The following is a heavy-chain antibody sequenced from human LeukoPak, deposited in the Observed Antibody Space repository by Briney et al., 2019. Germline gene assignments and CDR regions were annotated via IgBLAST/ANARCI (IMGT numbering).Heavy chain of an antibody. V-gene: IGHV3-48*01. CDR3: AREFGLRYFDWLLWGAFDI. Sequence: SGGSLRLSCAASGFTFSSYSMNWVRQAPGKGLEWVSYISSSSSTIYYADSVKGRFTISRDNAKNSLYLQMNSLRAEDTAVYYCAREFGLRYFDWLLWGAFDIWGQGTMVTVSS. CDR1: GFTFSSYS. D-gene: IGHD3-9*01. J-gene: IGHJ3*02. CDR2: ISSSSSTI.